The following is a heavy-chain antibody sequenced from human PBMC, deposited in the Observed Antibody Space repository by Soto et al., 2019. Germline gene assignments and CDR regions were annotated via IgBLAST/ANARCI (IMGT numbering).Heavy chain of an antibody. CDR3: AREIVGYNWFDP. Sequence: SETLSLTCTVSGGSISSYYWSWIRQPPGKGLEWIGYIYYSGSTNYNPSLKSRVTISVDTSKNQFSLKLSSVTAADTAVYYCAREIVGYNWFDPWGQGTLVTVSS. CDR1: GGSISSYY. D-gene: IGHD2-21*01. V-gene: IGHV4-59*01. CDR2: IYYSGST. J-gene: IGHJ5*02.